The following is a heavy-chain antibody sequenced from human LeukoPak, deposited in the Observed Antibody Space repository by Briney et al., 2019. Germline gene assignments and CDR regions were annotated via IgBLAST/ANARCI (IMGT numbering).Heavy chain of an antibody. CDR3: ARRYCSSTSCSYYYYYYMDV. V-gene: IGHV4-39*07. CDR2: IYYSGST. CDR1: GGSISSSSYY. Sequence: SETLSLTCTVSGGSISSSSYYWGWIRQPPGKGLEWIGSIYYSGSTYYNPSLKSRVTISVDTSKNQFSLKLSSVTAADTAVYYCARRYCSSTSCSYYYYYYMDVWGKGTTVTVSS. D-gene: IGHD2-2*01. J-gene: IGHJ6*03.